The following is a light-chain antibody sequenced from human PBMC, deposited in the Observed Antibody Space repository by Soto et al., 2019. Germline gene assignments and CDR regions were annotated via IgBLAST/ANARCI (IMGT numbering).Light chain of an antibody. CDR2: EVS. V-gene: IGLV2-18*02. CDR3: SSYTSRNTYV. CDR1: SSDVGSYNS. J-gene: IGLJ1*01. Sequence: QSALTQPPSVSGSPGQSVTISCTGTSSDVGSYNSVSWYQQPPGTVPKLMIYEVSKRPSGVPDRFSGSKSGNTASLTISGLQAEDEADYYCSSYTSRNTYVFGTGTKVTVL.